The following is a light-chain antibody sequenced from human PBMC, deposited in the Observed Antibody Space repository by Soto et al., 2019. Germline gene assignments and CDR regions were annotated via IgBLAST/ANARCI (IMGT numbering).Light chain of an antibody. J-gene: IGKJ4*01. CDR3: QQYNNSRT. CDR2: GAS. Sequence: EIVMTQSPATLSVSPGERATLSCRASQSVSSNLAWYQQKPGQAPRLLIYGASTRATGIPARFSGSGSGTVFTLSISSLQSEDFAVYYCQQYNNSRTFGGGTKVEIK. CDR1: QSVSSN. V-gene: IGKV3-15*01.